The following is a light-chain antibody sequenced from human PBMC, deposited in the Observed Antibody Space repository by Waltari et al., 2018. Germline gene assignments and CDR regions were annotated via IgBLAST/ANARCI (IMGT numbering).Light chain of an antibody. CDR3: QNHERLPAT. J-gene: IGKJ1*01. CDR2: AAS. V-gene: IGKV3-20*01. CDR1: QSIGKY. Sequence: EIVLTQSPGTVSLSSGESATLSCRASQSIGKYLVWYQQKPGQAPRLLIYAASSRATGVPDRFSGSGSGTDFSLTISRLEPEDFAVYYCQNHERLPATFGQGTKVEIK.